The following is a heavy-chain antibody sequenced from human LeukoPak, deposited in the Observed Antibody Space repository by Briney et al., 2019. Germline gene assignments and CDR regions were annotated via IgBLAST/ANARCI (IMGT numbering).Heavy chain of an antibody. CDR2: ISSSGSTI. Sequence: GGSLRLSCAASGFTFSSYEMNWVRQAPGKGLEWVSYISSSGSTIYHADSVKGRFTISRDNAKNSLYLQMNSLRAEDTAVYYCARDRGTYVGAADYWGQGTLVTVSS. CDR1: GFTFSSYE. D-gene: IGHD1-26*01. V-gene: IGHV3-48*03. CDR3: ARDRGTYVGAADY. J-gene: IGHJ4*02.